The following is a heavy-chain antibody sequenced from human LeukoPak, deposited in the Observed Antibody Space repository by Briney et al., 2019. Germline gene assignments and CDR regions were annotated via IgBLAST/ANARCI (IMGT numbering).Heavy chain of an antibody. CDR1: GYTFTGYY. Sequence: ASVKVSCKASGYTFTGYYIHWVRQAPGQGLEWMGWINPNTGDTNYSQKFQGRVTMTRDTSISTAYMEVSRVRSDDTAVYYCAKEGGAITDYYYYAMDVWGQGTTVTVSS. CDR2: INPNTGDT. J-gene: IGHJ6*02. CDR3: AKEGGAITDYYYYAMDV. V-gene: IGHV1-2*02. D-gene: IGHD2-21*01.